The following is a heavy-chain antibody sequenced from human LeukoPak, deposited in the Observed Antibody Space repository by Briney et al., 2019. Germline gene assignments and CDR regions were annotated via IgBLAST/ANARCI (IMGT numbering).Heavy chain of an antibody. CDR2: VYYSGST. D-gene: IGHD3-10*01. CDR1: GGSISSSSYY. J-gene: IGHJ4*02. Sequence: PSETLSLTCTVSGGSISSSSYYWGWIRQPPGKGLEWIGRVYYSGSTYYNPSLKSRVTISVDTSKNQFSLKLSSVTAADTAVYYCARAGLETYYGKSYFDYWGQGTLVTVSS. V-gene: IGHV4-39*01. CDR3: ARAGLETYYGKSYFDY.